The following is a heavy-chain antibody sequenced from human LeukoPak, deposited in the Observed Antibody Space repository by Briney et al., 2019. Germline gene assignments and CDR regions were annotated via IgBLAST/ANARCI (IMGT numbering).Heavy chain of an antibody. J-gene: IGHJ4*02. CDR3: ATRAYCGDSIDY. V-gene: IGHV3-48*02. CDR1: GFTLSSYT. CDR2: ITSGSSPI. D-gene: IGHD1-26*01. Sequence: GGSLRLSSAASGFTLSSYTMNWVRQAPGKGLEWVSYITSGSSPIYYADSVKGRFTISRDNAKTSLYLQMNSLKDEETAGYYCATRAYCGDSIDYWGQGTLVTVSS.